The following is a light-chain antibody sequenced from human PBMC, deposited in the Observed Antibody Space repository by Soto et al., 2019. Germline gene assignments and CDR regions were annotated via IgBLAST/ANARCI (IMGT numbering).Light chain of an antibody. CDR2: KVS. V-gene: IGKV2-24*01. J-gene: IGKJ1*01. Sequence: DVVLTQSPLSLPVTLGQPASISCRSSQGLVHRDGNTYLSWYQQRPGQPPRLLIYKVSDRFSGVPDRFSGSGAGTDFTLTISRVEAEDVAVYYCMQATQSHWTFGQGTKVDIK. CDR3: MQATQSHWT. CDR1: QGLVHRDGNTY.